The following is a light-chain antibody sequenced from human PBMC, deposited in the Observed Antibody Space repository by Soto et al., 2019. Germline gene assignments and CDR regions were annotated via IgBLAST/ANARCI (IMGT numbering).Light chain of an antibody. J-gene: IGKJ1*01. CDR3: QQYQFGTSQA. CDR1: QSVRSSS. V-gene: IGKV3-20*01. Sequence: IVLTQSPDTLSLSPGERATLSCRASQSVRSSSFAWYQQKPGQAPRLLIYAASTRAPGIPDRFSGSGSGTDFTLTISRLEAEDFAVYYCQQYQFGTSQAFGQGTKVDNK. CDR2: AAS.